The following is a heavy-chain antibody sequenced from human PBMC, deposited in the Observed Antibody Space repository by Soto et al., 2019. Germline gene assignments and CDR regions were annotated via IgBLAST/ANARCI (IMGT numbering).Heavy chain of an antibody. D-gene: IGHD3-3*01. CDR1: GFTFSSYG. CDR3: EKDGLRFLEWLSYFDH. CDR2: ISYDGSNK. Sequence: QVQLVESGGGVVQPGRSLRLSCAASGFTFSSYGMHWVRQPPGKGLEWVAVISYDGSNKYYADSVKGRFTISRDKSKNTLYLQMNSLRAEDTAVYYCEKDGLRFLEWLSYFDHWGQGTLVTVSS. V-gene: IGHV3-30*18. J-gene: IGHJ4*02.